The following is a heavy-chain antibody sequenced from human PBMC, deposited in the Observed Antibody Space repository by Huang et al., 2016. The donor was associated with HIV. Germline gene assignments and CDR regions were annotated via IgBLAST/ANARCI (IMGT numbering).Heavy chain of an antibody. CDR2: INPKRGGT. CDR3: ARDWSFGSSTSPAD. CDR1: GYTFTDSN. D-gene: IGHD6-6*01. V-gene: IGHV1-2*02. J-gene: IGHJ4*02. Sequence: QVQLVQSGAEVQNPGASVRVSCKASGYTFTDSNIHWVRQAPGQGLEWMGWINPKRGGTIYAQRSQGRVTMTRDTTSSTVHMDLRRIQSDDTAVYFCARDWSFGSSTSPADWGQGTLVTVSS.